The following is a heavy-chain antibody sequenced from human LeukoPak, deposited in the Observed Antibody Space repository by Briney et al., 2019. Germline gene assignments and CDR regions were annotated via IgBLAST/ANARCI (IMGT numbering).Heavy chain of an antibody. Sequence: TSQTLSLTCTVSGGSISSGSYYWSWIRQPAGKGLEWIGRIYTSGSTNHNPSLKSRVTISVDTSKNQFSLKLSSVTAADTAVYYCARASPLEWLSLDYYYYMDVWGKGTTVTVSS. CDR1: GGSISSGSYY. CDR3: ARASPLEWLSLDYYYYMDV. J-gene: IGHJ6*03. D-gene: IGHD3-3*01. V-gene: IGHV4-61*02. CDR2: IYTSGST.